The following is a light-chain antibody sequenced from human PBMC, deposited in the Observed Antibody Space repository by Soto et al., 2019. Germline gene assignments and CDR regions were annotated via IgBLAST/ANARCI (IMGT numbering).Light chain of an antibody. Sequence: QSVLAQPPSASGTPGQKVFISCSGSGSNIGGTNYAYWYQQLPGAAPKLLMHSNNLRPSGVPERISGSKFGTAASLAISGLRSEDEAVYYCASWDDRLGAVIFXGGTKVTVL. V-gene: IGLV1-47*02. J-gene: IGLJ2*01. CDR2: SNN. CDR3: ASWDDRLGAVI. CDR1: GSNIGGTNY.